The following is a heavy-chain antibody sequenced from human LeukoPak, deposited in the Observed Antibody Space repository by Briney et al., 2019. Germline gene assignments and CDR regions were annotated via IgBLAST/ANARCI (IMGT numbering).Heavy chain of an antibody. CDR3: ARRTYDYYDSSGYYYYFDY. D-gene: IGHD3-22*01. CDR2: IYYSGST. V-gene: IGHV4-59*01. CDR1: GGSISSYY. Sequence: ASETLSLTCTVSGGSISSYYWSWIRQPAGKGLEWIGYIYYSGSTNYNPSLKSRVTISVDTSKNQFSLKLSSVTAADTAVYYCARRTYDYYDSSGYYYYFDYWGQGTLVTVSS. J-gene: IGHJ4*02.